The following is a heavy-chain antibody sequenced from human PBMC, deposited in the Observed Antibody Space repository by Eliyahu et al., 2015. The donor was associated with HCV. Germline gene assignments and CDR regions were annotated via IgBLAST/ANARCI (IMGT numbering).Heavy chain of an antibody. CDR1: GYTFSNYG. CDR2: ITGYNGNT. J-gene: IGHJ4*02. CDR3: ARGTNSLRSDF. Sequence: QVQLLQSGAAVRQPGASVKXSCKVSGYTFSNYGINWVRQAPGQGLXWMGWITGYNGNTNYAQKLQGRLTVTTDTSTSTAYMELKSLRSDDTAVYYCARGTNSLRSDFWGQGTLVSVSS. D-gene: IGHD1-7*01. V-gene: IGHV1-18*01.